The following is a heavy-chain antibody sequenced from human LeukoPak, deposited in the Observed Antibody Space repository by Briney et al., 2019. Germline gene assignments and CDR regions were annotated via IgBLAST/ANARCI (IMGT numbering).Heavy chain of an antibody. CDR3: TTRFVKLEYQLLADI. Sequence: GGSLRLSCAASGFTFSNAWMSWVRQAPGKGLEWVGRIKSKTDGGTTDYAAPVKGRFTISRDDSKNTLYLQMNSLKTEDTAVYYCTTRFVKLEYQLLADIWGQGTMVTVSS. CDR1: GFTFSNAW. D-gene: IGHD2-2*01. CDR2: IKSKTDGGTT. V-gene: IGHV3-15*01. J-gene: IGHJ3*02.